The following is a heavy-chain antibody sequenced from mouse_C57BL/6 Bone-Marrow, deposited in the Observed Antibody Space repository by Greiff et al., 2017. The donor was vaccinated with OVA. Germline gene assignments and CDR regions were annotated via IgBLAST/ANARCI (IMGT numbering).Heavy chain of an antibody. V-gene: IGHV2-9-1*01. CDR3: ASYYGAMDY. CDR1: GFSLTSYA. D-gene: IGHD1-1*01. Sequence: QVQLKESGPGLVAPSQSLSITCTVSGFSLTSYAISWVRQPPGKGLEWLGVIWTGRGTNYNSALKSRLSISKDNSKSQVFLKMNSLQTDDTARYYCASYYGAMDYWGQGTSVTVSS. CDR2: IWTGRGT. J-gene: IGHJ4*01.